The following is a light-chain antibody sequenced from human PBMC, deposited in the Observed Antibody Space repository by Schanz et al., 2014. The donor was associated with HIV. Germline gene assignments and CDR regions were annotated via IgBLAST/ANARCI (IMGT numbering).Light chain of an antibody. CDR2: SAS. V-gene: IGKV1-39*01. J-gene: IGKJ4*01. CDR3: QQTNTFLSLS. Sequence: IQMTQSPSSLSASVGDRVTITCRASQSVSWFLNWYQQKPGKTPKLLIYSASNLQSGVPSRFSGSGSGTDFTLTISSLQPEDVATYFCQQTNTFLSLSFGRGTKVEIK. CDR1: QSVSWF.